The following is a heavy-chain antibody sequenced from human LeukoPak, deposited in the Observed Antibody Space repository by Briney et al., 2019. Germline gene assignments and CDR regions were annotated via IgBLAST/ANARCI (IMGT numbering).Heavy chain of an antibody. CDR3: ARGEGWYENWFDP. D-gene: IGHD6-19*01. J-gene: IGHJ5*02. CDR1: GFAFSNYW. Sequence: GGSLRLSCAASGFAFSNYWMSWVRQAPGKGLECVANIKPDGSEKNYVDSVKGRFTISRDNAKNSLYLQMNSLRAEDTAVYYCARGEGWYENWFDPWGQGTLVTVSS. V-gene: IGHV3-7*01. CDR2: IKPDGSEK.